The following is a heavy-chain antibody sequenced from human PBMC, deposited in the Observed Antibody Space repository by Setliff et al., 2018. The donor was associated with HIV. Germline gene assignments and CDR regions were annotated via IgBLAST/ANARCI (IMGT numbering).Heavy chain of an antibody. Sequence: SETLSLTCTVSGDSITNDDYYWGWIRQPPGKGLEWIAIIHYNGRTYYDPSLKSRVTIFVDTSKTQFYLKLRSVTAADTAVYYCATLDHSGGNFLAYWGQGSLVTVSS. J-gene: IGHJ4*02. CDR1: GDSITNDDYY. V-gene: IGHV4-39*07. CDR3: ATLDHSGGNFLAY. CDR2: IHYNGRT. D-gene: IGHD2-21*02.